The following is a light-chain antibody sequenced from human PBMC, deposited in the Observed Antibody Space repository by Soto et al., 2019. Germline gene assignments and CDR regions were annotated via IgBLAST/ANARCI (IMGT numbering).Light chain of an antibody. CDR1: QSVSSNY. V-gene: IGKV3-20*01. J-gene: IGKJ5*01. CDR2: GAS. CDR3: QQDGSAPPIT. Sequence: ENVLKQSPGTLSLYKGERATLSCRAIQSVSSNYLAWYQQKPGQAPRLLIYGASSRATGIPDRFSGSGSGTDFTLTISRLEPEDFAVYYCQQDGSAPPITFGQGTRLEIK.